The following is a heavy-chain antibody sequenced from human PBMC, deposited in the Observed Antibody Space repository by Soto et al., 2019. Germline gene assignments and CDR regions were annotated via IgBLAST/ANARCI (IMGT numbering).Heavy chain of an antibody. D-gene: IGHD5-18*01. CDR3: ARGYSYGPYYYYYGMDV. CDR2: IDPSDSYT. CDR1: GYSFTSYW. V-gene: IGHV5-10-1*01. J-gene: IGHJ6*02. Sequence: PGESLKISCKGYGYSFTSYWISWVRQMPGKGLEWMGRIDPSDSYTNYSPSFQGHVTISADKSISTAYLQWSSLKASDTAMYYCARGYSYGPYYYYYGMDVWGQGTTVTVSS.